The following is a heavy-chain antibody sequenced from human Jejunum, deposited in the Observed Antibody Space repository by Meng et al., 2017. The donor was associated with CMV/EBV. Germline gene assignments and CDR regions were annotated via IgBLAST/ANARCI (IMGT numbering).Heavy chain of an antibody. Sequence: ASGYTINCYYVHWVRQAPGQGLEWLGWVNSGSGGTSYAEKFQGRITMTRDTSISTTYMELSGLRFDDTAMYYCVSLVTLRQGVAYWGQGTRVTVSS. J-gene: IGHJ4*02. D-gene: IGHD2-21*02. CDR3: VSLVTLRQGVAY. CDR2: VNSGSGGT. CDR1: GYTINCYY. V-gene: IGHV1-2*02.